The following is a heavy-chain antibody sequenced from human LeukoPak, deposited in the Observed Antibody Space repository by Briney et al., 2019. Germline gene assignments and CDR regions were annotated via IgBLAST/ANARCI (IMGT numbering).Heavy chain of an antibody. CDR3: ARQSDIVATNDAFDI. CDR1: GYSFTSYW. J-gene: IGHJ3*02. CDR2: IYPGDSDT. Sequence: GESLKISCKGSGYSFTSYWIGWVRQMPGKGLEWMGIIYPGDSDTRYSPSFQGQVTISADKSISTAYLQWSSLKASDTAMYYCARQSDIVATNDAFDIWGQGTMVTVSS. D-gene: IGHD5-12*01. V-gene: IGHV5-51*01.